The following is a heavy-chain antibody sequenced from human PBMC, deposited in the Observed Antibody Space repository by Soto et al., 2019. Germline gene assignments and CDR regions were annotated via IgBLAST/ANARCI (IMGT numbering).Heavy chain of an antibody. D-gene: IGHD3-10*01. CDR2: ISYDGSNR. Sequence: GGSLRLSCAASGFTFSSYGMHWVCQAPGKGLEWVAVISYDGSNRYYADSVKGRFTISRDNSKNTLYLQMNSLRAEDTAVYYCATITMIWGVIWGKGTLVTVSS. V-gene: IGHV3-30*03. CDR3: ATITMIWGVI. J-gene: IGHJ4*02. CDR1: GFTFSSYG.